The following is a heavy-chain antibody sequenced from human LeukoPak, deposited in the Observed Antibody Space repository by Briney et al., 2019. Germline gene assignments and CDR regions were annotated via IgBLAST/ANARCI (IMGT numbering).Heavy chain of an antibody. V-gene: IGHV3-21*01. CDR2: ISSGNDYI. CDR1: GFPFSSHR. CDR3: ARSRGPPTHFDY. D-gene: IGHD6-25*01. J-gene: IGHJ4*02. Sequence: GGSLRLSCGASGFPFSSHRMDWVRQAPGKGLEWVSSISSGNDYIYYADSVMGRFTISRDNAKNSLFLQMDRLRAEYTAVYYCARSRGPPTHFDYWGQGTLVTVSS.